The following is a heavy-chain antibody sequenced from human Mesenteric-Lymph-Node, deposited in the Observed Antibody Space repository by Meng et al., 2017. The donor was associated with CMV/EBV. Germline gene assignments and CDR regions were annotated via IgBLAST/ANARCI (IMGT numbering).Heavy chain of an antibody. CDR2: IFHSGSA. J-gene: IGHJ4*02. Sequence: ISSENWWSWGRQSPGKGLEWIGQIFHSGSANYNPSLKSRVTISIDTSNNQFSLRLSSVTAADTAIYYCARDRGRTVCSGSFEYEDDYWGQGTLVTVSS. CDR3: ARDRGRTVCSGSFEYEDDY. V-gene: IGHV4-4*02. CDR1: ISSENW. D-gene: IGHD3-10*02.